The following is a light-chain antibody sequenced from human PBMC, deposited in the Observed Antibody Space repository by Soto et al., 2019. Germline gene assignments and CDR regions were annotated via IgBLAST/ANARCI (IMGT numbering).Light chain of an antibody. CDR2: DVR. CDR3: SSYTSSNAVI. V-gene: IGLV2-14*03. J-gene: IGLJ2*01. CDR1: SSDVGGYNY. Sequence: QSALTQPASVSGSPGQSITISCTGTSSDVGGYNYISWYQQHPGKAPKFIIYDVRNRPSGVSNRFSGSRSGNTASLTISGLQAVDEADYYCSSYTSSNAVIFGGGTKLTVL.